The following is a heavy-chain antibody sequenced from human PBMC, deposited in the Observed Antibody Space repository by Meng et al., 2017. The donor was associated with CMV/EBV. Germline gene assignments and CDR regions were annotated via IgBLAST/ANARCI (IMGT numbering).Heavy chain of an antibody. CDR2: IKQDGSEK. CDR3: ARDLCGDSSCSPFGY. Sequence: GESLKISCAASGFTFSSYWMSWVRQAPGKGLEWVANIKQDGSEKYYVDSVKGRFTISRDNAKNSLYLQMNSLRAEDTAVYYCARDLCGDSSCSPFGYWGQGALVTVSS. D-gene: IGHD2-15*01. V-gene: IGHV3-7*01. CDR1: GFTFSSYW. J-gene: IGHJ4*02.